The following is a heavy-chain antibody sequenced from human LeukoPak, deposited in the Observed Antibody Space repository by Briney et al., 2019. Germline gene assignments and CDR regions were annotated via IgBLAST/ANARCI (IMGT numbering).Heavy chain of an antibody. J-gene: IGHJ4*02. CDR3: AKESSSWYSYFDY. V-gene: IGHV3-30*02. Sequence: PGGSLRLSCAASGFTFSSYGMHWVRQAPGKGLEWVAFIRYDGSNKYYADSVKGRFTISRDNSKNTLYLQMNSLRAEDTAVYYCAKESSSWYSYFDYWGQGTLVTVSS. CDR1: GFTFSSYG. D-gene: IGHD6-13*01. CDR2: IRYDGSNK.